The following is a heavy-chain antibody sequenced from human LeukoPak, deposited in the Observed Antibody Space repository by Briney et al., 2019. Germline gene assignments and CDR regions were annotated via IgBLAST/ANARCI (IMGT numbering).Heavy chain of an antibody. Sequence: GGSLRLSCVASGFPFSDYYMSWIRQAPGKGLDCVSYISGSGSDIYYADSVKGRFTISRDNAKNSLHLQMNGLRAEDTAVYYCARGFDCSSTSCSCMDVWGQGTTVTVSS. J-gene: IGHJ6*02. CDR1: GFPFSDYY. V-gene: IGHV3-11*01. CDR3: ARGFDCSSTSCSCMDV. CDR2: ISGSGSDI. D-gene: IGHD2-2*01.